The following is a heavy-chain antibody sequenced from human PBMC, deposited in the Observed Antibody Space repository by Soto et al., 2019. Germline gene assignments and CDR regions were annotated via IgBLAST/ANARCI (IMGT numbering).Heavy chain of an antibody. CDR2: ISSSGSLI. D-gene: IGHD4-17*01. CDR3: ATTVTTVDY. V-gene: IGHV3-48*03. J-gene: IGHJ4*02. Sequence: GGSLRLSCAASGFSFSGYGMNWVRQAPGKGLEWISYISSSGSLIYYADSQKGRFTISRDNAKNSLYLQMNSLRAEDTAVYYCATTVTTVDYWGQGTLVTVSS. CDR1: GFSFSGYG.